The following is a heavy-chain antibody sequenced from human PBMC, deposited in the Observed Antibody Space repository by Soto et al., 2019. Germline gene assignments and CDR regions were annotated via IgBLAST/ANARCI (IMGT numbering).Heavy chain of an antibody. CDR2: ISSSSSTI. J-gene: IGHJ4*02. Sequence: EVQLVESGGGLVQPGGSLRLSCAASGFTFSSYSMNWVRQAPGKGLEWVSYISSSSSTIYYADSVKGRFTISRDNAKNSPYLQMNSLRAEDTAVYYCARDSEPFTLGYCSGGSCSDFDYWGQGTLVTVSS. D-gene: IGHD2-15*01. CDR3: ARDSEPFTLGYCSGGSCSDFDY. CDR1: GFTFSSYS. V-gene: IGHV3-48*01.